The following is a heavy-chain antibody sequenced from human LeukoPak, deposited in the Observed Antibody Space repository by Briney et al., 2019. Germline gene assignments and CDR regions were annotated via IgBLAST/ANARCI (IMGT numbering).Heavy chain of an antibody. CDR1: GFTLSSYA. Sequence: GGPLTLPCAASGFTLSSYAMHWARHAPGKGLEWVAVISYDGSNNYYADSVKGRFTISRDNSKNTLYLQMKSRRAEDTAVYYCARDLGAAAGWFDPWGQGTLVTVSS. CDR2: ISYDGSNN. V-gene: IGHV3-30*14. D-gene: IGHD6-13*01. J-gene: IGHJ5*02. CDR3: ARDLGAAAGWFDP.